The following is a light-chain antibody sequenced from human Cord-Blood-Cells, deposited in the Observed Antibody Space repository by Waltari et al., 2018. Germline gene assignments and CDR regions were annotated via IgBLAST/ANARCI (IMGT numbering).Light chain of an antibody. V-gene: IGLV2-8*01. CDR2: EVS. CDR1: SRDVGGYNY. J-gene: IGLJ1*01. CDR3: SSYAGSNNYV. Sequence: QSALTQPPSASGSPGQSVTISCTGTSRDVGGYNYVSWYQQHPGKAPKLMIYEVSKRPSGVPDRFSGSKSGNTASPTVSGLQAEDEADYYCSSYAGSNNYVFGTGTKVTVL.